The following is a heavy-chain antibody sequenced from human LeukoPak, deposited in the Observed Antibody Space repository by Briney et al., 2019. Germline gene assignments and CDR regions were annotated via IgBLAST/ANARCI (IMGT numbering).Heavy chain of an antibody. Sequence: SETLSLTCAVYGGSFSGYYWSWIRQPPGKGLEWIGEINHSGSTNYNPSLKSRVTISVDTSKNRFSLKLSSVTAADTAVYYCARDPYSGNYGNTYYYYMDVWGKGTTVTISS. CDR1: GGSFSGYY. V-gene: IGHV4-34*01. CDR3: ARDPYSGNYGNTYYYYMDV. D-gene: IGHD1-26*01. J-gene: IGHJ6*03. CDR2: INHSGST.